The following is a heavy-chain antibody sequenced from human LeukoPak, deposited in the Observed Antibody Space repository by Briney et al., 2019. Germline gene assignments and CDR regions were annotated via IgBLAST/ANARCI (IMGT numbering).Heavy chain of an antibody. V-gene: IGHV3-30*18. J-gene: IGHJ4*02. CDR2: ISYDGSNK. Sequence: GRSLRLSCAASGFTFSSYGMHWVRQAPGKGLEWVAVISYDGSNKYYADSVKGRFTISRDNSKNTLYLQMNSLRAEDTAVYYCAKDSRWEPQSKFDYWGQGTLVTVSS. CDR3: AKDSRWEPQSKFDY. CDR1: GFTFSSYG. D-gene: IGHD1-26*01.